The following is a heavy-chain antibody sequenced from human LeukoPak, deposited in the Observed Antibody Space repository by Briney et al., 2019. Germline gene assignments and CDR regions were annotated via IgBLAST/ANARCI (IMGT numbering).Heavy chain of an antibody. D-gene: IGHD2-2*01. CDR3: ARIVPAAINWFDP. CDR2: IIPIFGTA. Sequence: SVKVSCKASGGTFSSHAISWVRQAPGQGLEWMGGIIPIFGTADYEQNFQGRVTITVDESTSTAYMELSSPRSEDTAVYYCARIVPAAINWFDPWGQGTLVTVSS. V-gene: IGHV1-69*13. J-gene: IGHJ5*02. CDR1: GGTFSSHA.